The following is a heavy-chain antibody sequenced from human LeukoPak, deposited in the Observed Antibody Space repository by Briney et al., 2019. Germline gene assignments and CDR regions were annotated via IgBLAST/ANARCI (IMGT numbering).Heavy chain of an antibody. V-gene: IGHV3-21*01. Sequence: GGSLRLSCAASGFTLSSYSMNWVRQAPGKGLEWVSSISSSSSYIYYADSVKGRFTISRDNAKNSLYLQMNSLRAEDTAVYYCARDRRGVGATTISAFDIWGQGTMVTVSS. D-gene: IGHD1-26*01. CDR1: GFTLSSYS. CDR2: ISSSSSYI. CDR3: ARDRRGVGATTISAFDI. J-gene: IGHJ3*02.